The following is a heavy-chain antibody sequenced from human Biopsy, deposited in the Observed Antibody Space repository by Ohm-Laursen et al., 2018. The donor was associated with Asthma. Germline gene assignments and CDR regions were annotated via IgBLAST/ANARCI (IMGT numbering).Heavy chain of an antibody. CDR1: GGSISSGGYY. D-gene: IGHD3-22*01. V-gene: IGHV4-31*02. CDR3: ARMNTMIQAANYYSYAMDV. Sequence: SQTLSLTCTVSGGSISSGGYYWSWIRQHPGKGLEWIGYIYYSGSTYYNPSLKSRVTMSVDTAKNQFSLKLSSVTAADTAVYYCARMNTMIQAANYYSYAMDVWGQGTTVTVPS. CDR2: IYYSGST. J-gene: IGHJ6*02.